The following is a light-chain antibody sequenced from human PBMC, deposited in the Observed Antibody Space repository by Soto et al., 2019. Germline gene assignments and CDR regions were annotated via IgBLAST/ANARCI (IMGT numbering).Light chain of an antibody. CDR2: KNT. V-gene: IGLV1-47*01. CDR1: RSNIGSSN. J-gene: IGLJ7*01. CDR3: AAWDDSLSGAV. Sequence: QSVLTQPPSASGTPGQRVTISCSGSRSNIGSSNVYWYQQLPGTAPKLLIYKNTQRPSGVPDRFSGSKSGTSASLAISGFRSEDEADYYCAAWDDSLSGAVFGGGTQLTVL.